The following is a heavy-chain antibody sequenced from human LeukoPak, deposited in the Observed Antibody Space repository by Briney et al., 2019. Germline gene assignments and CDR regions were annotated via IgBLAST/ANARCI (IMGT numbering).Heavy chain of an antibody. J-gene: IGHJ3*02. Sequence: GASVKVSCKASGYTCTSYYIHWVRQAPGQGLEWMEIINPSGGSTSYAQKFQGRVTMTRDTSTSTVYMELSSLRSEDTAVYYCARVASSGNDAFDIWGQGTMVTVSS. CDR3: ARVASSGNDAFDI. V-gene: IGHV1-46*01. CDR1: GYTCTSYY. D-gene: IGHD3-10*01. CDR2: INPSGGST.